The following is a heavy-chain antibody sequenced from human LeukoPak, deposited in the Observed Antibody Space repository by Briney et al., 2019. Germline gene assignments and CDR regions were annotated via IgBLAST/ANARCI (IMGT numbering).Heavy chain of an antibody. D-gene: IGHD3-3*01. CDR1: GGSISSSSYH. Sequence: KSSETLSLTCTVSGGSISSSSYHWGWIRHPPGKGLEWIGRIYYSGSTYYTPPLKSRLTISVDTPQSQFSLKLSSVTAADTAVYYCVKLSKIFGVVPLMGWFDPWGQGTLVTVSS. J-gene: IGHJ5*02. CDR3: VKLSKIFGVVPLMGWFDP. V-gene: IGHV4-39*07. CDR2: IYYSGST.